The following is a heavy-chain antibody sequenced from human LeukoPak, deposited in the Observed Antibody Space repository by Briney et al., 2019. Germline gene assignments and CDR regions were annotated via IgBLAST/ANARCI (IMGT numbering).Heavy chain of an antibody. D-gene: IGHD6-13*01. V-gene: IGHV3-53*01. CDR2: IYSGGST. J-gene: IGHJ3*02. CDR1: GFTVSSNY. Sequence: GGSLRPSCAASGFTVSSNYMSWVRQAPGKGLEWVSVIYSGGSTYYADSVKGRFTISRDNSKSMLYLQMNSLRAEDTAVYYCAREKNSSSPYDAFDIWGQGTMVTVSS. CDR3: AREKNSSSPYDAFDI.